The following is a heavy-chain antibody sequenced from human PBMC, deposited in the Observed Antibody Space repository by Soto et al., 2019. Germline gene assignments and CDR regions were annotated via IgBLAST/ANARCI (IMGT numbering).Heavy chain of an antibody. J-gene: IGHJ6*02. Sequence: QVQLVQSGAEVNKPGASVKVSCKASGYTFTSYGISWVRQAPGQGLEWMGWISAYNGNTNYAQRLQGRVTMTTDTSTSTLYMELRSLRSDDTAVYYCARDVRGHYYYGMDVWGQGTTVTVSS. V-gene: IGHV1-18*01. CDR2: ISAYNGNT. CDR1: GYTFTSYG. D-gene: IGHD5-12*01. CDR3: ARDVRGHYYYGMDV.